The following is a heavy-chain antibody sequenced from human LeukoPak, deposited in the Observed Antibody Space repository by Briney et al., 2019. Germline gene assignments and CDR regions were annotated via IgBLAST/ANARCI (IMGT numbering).Heavy chain of an antibody. J-gene: IGHJ4*02. Sequence: SETLSLTCTVSGGSISTSSYYWGWVRQPPGKGLEWIGRIFSSGSTSYNPSLKSRVTISIDTSRTQFSLRLSSVTAADTAVYYCARVYVSSGYTMDSWGQGIRVTVSS. CDR2: IFSSGST. V-gene: IGHV4-39*07. CDR3: ARVYVSSGYTMDS. CDR1: GGSISTSSYY. D-gene: IGHD3-22*01.